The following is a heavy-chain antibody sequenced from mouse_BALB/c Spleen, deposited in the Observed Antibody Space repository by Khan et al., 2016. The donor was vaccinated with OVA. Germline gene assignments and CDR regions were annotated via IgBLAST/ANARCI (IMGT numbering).Heavy chain of an antibody. CDR1: GYTFTSYW. J-gene: IGHJ4*01. Sequence: QVQLQQPGAELAQPGASVKMSCKASGYTFTSYWMHWVKQRPGQGLEWIGYINPTTGYTEYCQTFKDKATLTADKSSSTAYMQLSSLTSEDSAVYYCARFMITTNYAMDYWGQGTSVTVSS. V-gene: IGHV1-7*01. CDR3: ARFMITTNYAMDY. CDR2: INPTTGYT. D-gene: IGHD2-4*01.